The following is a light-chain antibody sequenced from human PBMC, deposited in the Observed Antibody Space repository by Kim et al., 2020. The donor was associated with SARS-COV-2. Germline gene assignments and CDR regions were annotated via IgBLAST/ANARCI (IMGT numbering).Light chain of an antibody. CDR3: QQYGSSPPQV. J-gene: IGKJ1*01. Sequence: EIVLTQSPGTLSLSPGERATLSCRASQSVSSNYLAWYQQKPGQAPRLLIYGASSRATGIPDRFSGSGSGTDFTLTISRLEPEDFAMYYCQQYGSSPPQVFGQGTKVDSK. CDR2: GAS. V-gene: IGKV3-20*01. CDR1: QSVSSNY.